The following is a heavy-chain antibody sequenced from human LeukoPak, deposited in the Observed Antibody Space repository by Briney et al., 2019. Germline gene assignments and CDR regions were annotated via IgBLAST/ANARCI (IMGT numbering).Heavy chain of an antibody. CDR1: GFTFSSYW. V-gene: IGHV3-7*03. CDR2: IKQDGSEK. CDR3: ARRLYDFWSGYWPSGGMDV. D-gene: IGHD3-3*01. J-gene: IGHJ6*02. Sequence: PGGSLRLSCAASGFTFSSYWMSWVRQAPGKGLEWVANIKQDGSEKYYVDSVKGRFTISRDNAKNSLYLQMNSLRAEDTAVYYRARRLYDFWSGYWPSGGMDVWGQGTTVTVSS.